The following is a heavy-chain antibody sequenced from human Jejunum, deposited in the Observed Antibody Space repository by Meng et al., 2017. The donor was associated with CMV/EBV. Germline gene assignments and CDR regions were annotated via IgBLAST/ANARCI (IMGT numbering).Heavy chain of an antibody. CDR1: GSTFSNSA. V-gene: IGHV1-69*04. J-gene: IGHJ4*02. CDR2: IIPVFDKT. CDR3: AGGLGGTIDY. D-gene: IGHD1-26*01. Sequence: CQAAGSTFSNSATSWVRQAPGQGLEWLGNIIPVFDKTNYAQKFQGRVTITADRSTNTAYMELSSLRSDDTAVYYCAGGLGGTIDYWGQGTLVTVSS.